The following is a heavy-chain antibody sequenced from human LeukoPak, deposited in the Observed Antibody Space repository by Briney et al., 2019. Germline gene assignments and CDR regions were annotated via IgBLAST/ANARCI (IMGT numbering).Heavy chain of an antibody. CDR3: ARARYYYDSSRYPTHMDV. CDR1: GGSISSYY. V-gene: IGHV4-59*01. D-gene: IGHD3-22*01. J-gene: IGHJ6*03. Sequence: KPSETLSLTCTVSGGSISSYYWSWLRQPPGKGLEWIGYIYYSGSTNYNPPLKSRVTISVDTPKNQFSLRLSSVTAADTAVYHCARARYYYDSSRYPTHMDVWGKGTTVT. CDR2: IYYSGST.